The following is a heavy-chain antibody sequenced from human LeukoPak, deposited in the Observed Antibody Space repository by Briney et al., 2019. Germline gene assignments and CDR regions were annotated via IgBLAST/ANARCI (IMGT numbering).Heavy chain of an antibody. Sequence: SETLSLTCTVSGDSISSSSSYWGWIRQPPGKGLEWIGSIYYSGSTYYNTSLKSRVTISVDTSKNQFSLKLNSVTAADTAVYYCARLFVIITMIVVVITYSNWFDPWGQGTLVTVSS. D-gene: IGHD3-22*01. CDR2: IYYSGST. CDR3: ARLFVIITMIVVVITYSNWFDP. J-gene: IGHJ5*02. V-gene: IGHV4-39*01. CDR1: GDSISSSSSY.